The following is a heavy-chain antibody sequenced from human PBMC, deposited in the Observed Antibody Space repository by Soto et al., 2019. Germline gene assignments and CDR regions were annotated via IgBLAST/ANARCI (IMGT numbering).Heavy chain of an antibody. CDR2: ISGSGGST. CDR3: ANDPLDIVVVVAAPQDDAFDI. CDR1: GFTFSSYA. V-gene: IGHV3-23*01. J-gene: IGHJ3*02. D-gene: IGHD2-15*01. Sequence: GGSLRLSCAASGFTFSSYAMSWVRQAPGKGLEWVSAISGSGGSTYYADSVKGRFTISRDNSKNTLYLQMNSLRAEDTAVYYCANDPLDIVVVVAAPQDDAFDIWGQGTMVTVSS.